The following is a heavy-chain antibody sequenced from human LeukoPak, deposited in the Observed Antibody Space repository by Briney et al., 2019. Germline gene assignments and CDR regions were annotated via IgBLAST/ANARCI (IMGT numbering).Heavy chain of an antibody. J-gene: IGHJ2*01. CDR3: ARISTMVPRYWYFDL. D-gene: IGHD3-10*01. V-gene: IGHV1-69*05. CDR2: IIPIFGTA. CDR1: GYTFTSYG. Sequence: GASVKVSCKASGYTFTSYGISWVRQAPGQGLEWMGGIIPIFGTANYAQKFQGRVTITTDESTSTAYMELSSLRSEDTAVYYCARISTMVPRYWYFDLWGRGTLVTVSS.